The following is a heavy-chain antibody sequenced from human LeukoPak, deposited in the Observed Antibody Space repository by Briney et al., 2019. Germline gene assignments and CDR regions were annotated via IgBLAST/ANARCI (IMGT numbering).Heavy chain of an antibody. CDR3: ARVIGYCSGGSCYPNWFDP. J-gene: IGHJ5*02. Sequence: PGGSLRLSCTASGFTFSSYSMNWVRQAPGKGLEWVSSISSSTSYIYYADSVKGRFTISRDNAKNSLYLQMNSLRAEDTAVYYCARVIGYCSGGSCYPNWFDPWGQGTLVTVSS. V-gene: IGHV3-21*01. CDR2: ISSSTSYI. D-gene: IGHD2-15*01. CDR1: GFTFSSYS.